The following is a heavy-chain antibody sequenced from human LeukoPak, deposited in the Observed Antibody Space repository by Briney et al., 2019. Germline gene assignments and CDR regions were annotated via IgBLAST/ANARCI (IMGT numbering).Heavy chain of an antibody. J-gene: IGHJ4*02. D-gene: IGHD3-22*01. CDR2: MNPNSGNT. Sequence: ASVKVSCKASGYTFTSYDINWVRQATGQGLEWMGWMNPNSGNTGYAQKFQGRVTITRNTSISTAYMELSSLRSEDTAVYHCARVYYDSSGYSPHFDYWGQGTLVTVSS. V-gene: IGHV1-8*03. CDR1: GYTFTSYD. CDR3: ARVYYDSSGYSPHFDY.